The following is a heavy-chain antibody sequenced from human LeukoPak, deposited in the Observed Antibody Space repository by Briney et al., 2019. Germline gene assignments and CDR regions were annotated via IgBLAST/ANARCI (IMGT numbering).Heavy chain of an antibody. Sequence: GGSLRLSCSASGFTFSNYAMHWVRQAPGKGLEYVSTIRSIVGSTYYTDSVKGRFTISRDNSKNTLYLQMSSLRAEDTAVYYCVAADYYYAMDVWGQGTTVTVSS. V-gene: IGHV3-64D*06. CDR2: IRSIVGST. J-gene: IGHJ6*02. CDR1: GFTFSNYA. CDR3: VAADYYYAMDV.